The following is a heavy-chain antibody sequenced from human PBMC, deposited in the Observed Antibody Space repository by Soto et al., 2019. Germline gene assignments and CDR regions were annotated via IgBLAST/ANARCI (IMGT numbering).Heavy chain of an antibody. CDR2: INHSGST. CDR1: GGSFSGYY. D-gene: IGHD6-13*01. J-gene: IGHJ6*02. V-gene: IGHV4-34*01. CDR3: AGRGIAAAGTIFYYGMDV. Sequence: PSETLSLTCAVYGGSFSGYYWSWIRQPPGKGLEWIGEINHSGSTNYNPSLKSRVTISVDTSKNQFSLKLSSVTAADTAVYYCAGRGIAAAGTIFYYGMDVWGQGTTVTVSS.